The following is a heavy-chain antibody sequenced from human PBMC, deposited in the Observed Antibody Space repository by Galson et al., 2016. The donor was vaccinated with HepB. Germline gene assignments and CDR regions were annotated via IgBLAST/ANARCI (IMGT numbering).Heavy chain of an antibody. CDR2: ISHNGVGT. V-gene: IGHV3-23*01. CDR1: ELTFSSYA. Sequence: SLRLSCAASELTFSSYAMSWVRQAPGKGLEWVSCISHNGVGTFYADSVKGRFTISRDNSKNTVYLQMNSLGAEDTAVYYCAKDLWTGQQLAYYFDYWGQGTLVTVSS. D-gene: IGHD6-13*01. J-gene: IGHJ4*02. CDR3: AKDLWTGQQLAYYFDY.